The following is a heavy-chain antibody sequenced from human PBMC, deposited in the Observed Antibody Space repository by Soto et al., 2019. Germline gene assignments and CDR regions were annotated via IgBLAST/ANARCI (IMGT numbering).Heavy chain of an antibody. CDR2: ISSNGGST. CDR3: VKGIVVVVAATFDY. J-gene: IGHJ4*02. CDR1: GFTFSSYA. Sequence: GGSLRLSCSVSGFTFSSYAMHWVRQAPGKGLEYVSAISSNGGSTYYADSVKGRFTISRDNSKNTLYLQMSSLRAEDTALYYCVKGIVVVVAATFDYWGQGTLVTVSS. D-gene: IGHD2-15*01. V-gene: IGHV3-64D*06.